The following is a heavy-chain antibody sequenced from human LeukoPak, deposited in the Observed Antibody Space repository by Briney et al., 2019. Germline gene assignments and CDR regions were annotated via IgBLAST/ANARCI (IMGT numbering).Heavy chain of an antibody. D-gene: IGHD1-26*01. J-gene: IGHJ4*02. Sequence: GGSLRLSCAASGFTFSAYSMNWVRLTPGKGLEWVSYISNSGSTIHYADSVRGRFTISRDNAKNSLYLQMNSLRDEDTAVYYCARDLFVVGATDCWGQGTLVTVSS. V-gene: IGHV3-48*02. CDR1: GFTFSAYS. CDR3: ARDLFVVGATDC. CDR2: ISNSGSTI.